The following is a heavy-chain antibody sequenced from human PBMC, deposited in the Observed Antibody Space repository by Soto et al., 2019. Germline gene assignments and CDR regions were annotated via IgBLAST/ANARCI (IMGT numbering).Heavy chain of an antibody. CDR3: ATGLYFDWLPEAFDF. J-gene: IGHJ3*01. CDR1: GFTFSSYW. D-gene: IGHD3-9*01. Sequence: EVQLVESGGGLVQPGGSLRLSCAASGFTFSSYWMSWVRQAPGKGLEWVANIKQDGSEKYYVDSVKGRFTISRDNAKNSLYLQMNSLRAEDTAVYYCATGLYFDWLPEAFDFWGQGTMVTVSS. V-gene: IGHV3-7*03. CDR2: IKQDGSEK.